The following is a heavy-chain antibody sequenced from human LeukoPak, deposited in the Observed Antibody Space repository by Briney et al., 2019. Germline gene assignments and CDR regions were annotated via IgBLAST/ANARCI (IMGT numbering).Heavy chain of an antibody. V-gene: IGHV4-59*01. CDR2: LHYTGST. D-gene: IGHD3-10*01. CDR3: ARGGYYGSGNDFRFDP. Sequence: SSETLSLICTVSGGSINSYYWSWIRQPPGKGLECIGYLHYTGSTNYNPSLKSRVTISVDTSKSQFSLKLSSVTAADTAIYYCARGGYYGSGNDFRFDPWGQGTLVTVSS. CDR1: GGSINSYY. J-gene: IGHJ5*02.